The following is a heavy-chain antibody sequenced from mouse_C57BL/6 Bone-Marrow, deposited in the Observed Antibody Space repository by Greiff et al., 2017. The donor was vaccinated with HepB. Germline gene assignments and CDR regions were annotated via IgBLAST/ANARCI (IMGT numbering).Heavy chain of an antibody. CDR1: GYSITSGYY. J-gene: IGHJ2*01. CDR3: ARIHGY. Sequence: ESGPGLVKPSQSLSLTCSVTGYSITSGYYWNWIRQFPGNKLEWMGYISYDGSNNYNPSLKNRISITRDTSKNQFFLKLDSVTTEDTATYYCARIHGYWGQGTTLTVSS. V-gene: IGHV3-6*01. CDR2: ISYDGSN.